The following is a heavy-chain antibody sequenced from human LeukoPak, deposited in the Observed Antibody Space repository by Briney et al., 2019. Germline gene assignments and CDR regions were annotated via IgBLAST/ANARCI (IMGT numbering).Heavy chain of an antibody. CDR3: ARSLYYDFWSGYQYYFDY. Sequence: GGSLRLSCAASGFTFSSYSMNWVRQAPGKGLEWVSSISSSSSYIYYADSVKGRFTISRDNAKNSLYLQMNSLRAEDTAVYYCARSLYYDFWSGYQYYFDYWGQGTLVTVSS. J-gene: IGHJ4*02. D-gene: IGHD3-3*01. V-gene: IGHV3-21*01. CDR1: GFTFSSYS. CDR2: ISSSSSYI.